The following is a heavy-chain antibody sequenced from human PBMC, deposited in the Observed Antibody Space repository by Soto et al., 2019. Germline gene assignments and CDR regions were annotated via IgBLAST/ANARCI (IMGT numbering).Heavy chain of an antibody. CDR3: ARVGISASDAFDV. Sequence: QVQLQESGPGLVKPSQTLSLTCTVSDGSISSGEYYWSWIRHHPGKGLEWIGYIFHTGNAYYNPSLRSRVTISVDTSNNHFSLRMKSLTDADTAVFYCARVGISASDAFDVWGQGTMVTVSS. V-gene: IGHV4-31*03. CDR1: DGSISSGEYY. J-gene: IGHJ3*01. D-gene: IGHD3-3*02. CDR2: IFHTGNA.